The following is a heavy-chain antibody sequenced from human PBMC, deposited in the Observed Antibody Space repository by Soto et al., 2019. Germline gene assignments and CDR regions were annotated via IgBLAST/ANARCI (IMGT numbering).Heavy chain of an antibody. D-gene: IGHD3-10*01. CDR2: TYYRSKWYT. J-gene: IGHJ4*02. CDR1: GDSVSSNSAA. Sequence: PAQTLSLTCAISGDSVSSNSAAWNCIRQSPSRGLEWLGRTYYRSKWYTEYAVSVKSRITINADTSNNQFSLQLNSVNPEDTAMYYCAREQQLVRGAFDYWGQGSLVTVSS. V-gene: IGHV6-1*01. CDR3: AREQQLVRGAFDY.